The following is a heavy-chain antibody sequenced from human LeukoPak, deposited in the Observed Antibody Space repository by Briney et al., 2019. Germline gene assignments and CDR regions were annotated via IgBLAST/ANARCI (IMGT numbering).Heavy chain of an antibody. CDR3: ARDGGEVAGTGFDY. Sequence: SETLSLTCTVSGYSISSGYYWGWIRQHPGKGLEWIGYIYYSGSTYYNPSLKSRVTISVDTSKNQFSLKLSSVTAADTAVYYCARDGGEVAGTGFDYWGQGTLVTVSS. CDR2: IYYSGST. V-gene: IGHV4-31*03. CDR1: GYSISSGYY. D-gene: IGHD6-19*01. J-gene: IGHJ4*02.